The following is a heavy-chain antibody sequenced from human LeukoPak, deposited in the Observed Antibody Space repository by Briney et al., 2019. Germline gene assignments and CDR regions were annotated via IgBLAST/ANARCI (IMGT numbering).Heavy chain of an antibody. V-gene: IGHV4-39*01. CDR2: IYYSGST. CDR1: GGSISSSSYY. Sequence: SETLSLTCTVSGGSISSSSYYWGWIRQPPGKGLEWIGSIYYSGSTYYNPSLKSRVTISVDTSKNQFSLKLGFVTAADTAVYYCARLVDFWSGPYFDYWGQGTLVTVSS. D-gene: IGHD3-3*01. CDR3: ARLVDFWSGPYFDY. J-gene: IGHJ4*02.